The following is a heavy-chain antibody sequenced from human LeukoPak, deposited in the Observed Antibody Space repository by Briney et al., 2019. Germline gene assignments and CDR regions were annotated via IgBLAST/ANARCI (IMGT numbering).Heavy chain of an antibody. J-gene: IGHJ4*02. CDR2: IYYSGST. D-gene: IGHD3-10*01. CDR1: GYSISSAYY. Sequence: KTSETLSLTCTVSGYSISSAYYWGWIRQPPGKGLEWIGYIYYSGSTNYNPSLKSRVTISVDTSKNQFSLKLSSVTAADTAVYYCARAFKAYYYGSGSYYFDYWGQGTLVTVSS. CDR3: ARAFKAYYYGSGSYYFDY. V-gene: IGHV4-59*01.